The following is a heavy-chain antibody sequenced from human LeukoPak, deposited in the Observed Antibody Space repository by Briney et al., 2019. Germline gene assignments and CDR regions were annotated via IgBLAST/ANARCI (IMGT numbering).Heavy chain of an antibody. D-gene: IGHD6-13*01. CDR1: GYTFTGYY. CDR3: AIRGEGSSWSGYGDY. CDR2: INPNSGGT. Sequence: GASVKVSCKASGYTFTGYYMHWVRQAPGQGLEWMGRINPNSGGTNYAQKFQGRVTMTRDTSISTAYMELSRLRSDDTAVYYCAIRGEGSSWSGYGDYWGQGTLVTASS. V-gene: IGHV1-2*06. J-gene: IGHJ4*02.